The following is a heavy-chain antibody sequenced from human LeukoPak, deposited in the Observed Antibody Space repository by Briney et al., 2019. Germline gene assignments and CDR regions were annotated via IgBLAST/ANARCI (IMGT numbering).Heavy chain of an antibody. V-gene: IGHV3-53*01. CDR1: GFTVSSNY. CDR3: ARVYSSSWYLGH. J-gene: IGHJ4*02. CDR2: IYSGGST. Sequence: GGSLRLSCAASGFTVSSNYMSWVRQAPGKGLEWVSVIYSGGSTYYADSVKGRFTISRDNSKNTLYLQMNSLRAEDTAVYYCARVYSSSWYLGHWGQGTLVTVSS. D-gene: IGHD6-13*01.